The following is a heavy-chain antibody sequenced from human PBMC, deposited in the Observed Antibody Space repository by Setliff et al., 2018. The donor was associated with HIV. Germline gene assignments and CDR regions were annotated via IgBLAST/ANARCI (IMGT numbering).Heavy chain of an antibody. CDR2: ISSSGSTI. D-gene: IGHD6-19*01. Sequence: GGSLRLSCAASGFTFSSYAMSWVRQAPGKGLEWVSYISSSGSTIYYADSVKGRFTISRDNAKNSLYLQMNSLRAEDTAVYYCARDVAVAGIDYWGQGTLVTVSS. CDR1: GFTFSSYA. V-gene: IGHV3-48*04. J-gene: IGHJ4*02. CDR3: ARDVAVAGIDY.